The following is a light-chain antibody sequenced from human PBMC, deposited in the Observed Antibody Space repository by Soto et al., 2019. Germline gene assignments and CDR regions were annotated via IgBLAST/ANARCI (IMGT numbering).Light chain of an antibody. CDR2: SAS. CDR3: QQYNNWPPLT. Sequence: EIVMTQSPATLSVSPGERATLSCRASQSGSSNLAWYQQKPGQAHRLLIYSASTRATGIPARFSGSGSGAEFTLTISSLQSKDFAVYYCQQYNNWPPLTFGGGTKVEIK. J-gene: IGKJ4*01. V-gene: IGKV3-15*01. CDR1: QSGSSN.